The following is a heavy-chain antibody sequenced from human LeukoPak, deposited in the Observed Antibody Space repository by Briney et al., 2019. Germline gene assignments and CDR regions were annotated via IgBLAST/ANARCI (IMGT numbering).Heavy chain of an antibody. V-gene: IGHV3-21*04. CDR3: AKAGDSSGWYVRWFDP. Sequence: GGSLTLFCAASGLTFRSYSMNWLRQAPGKGLDWVSSISRSSSYIYYADSVKGRFTISRDNPKNTLYLQMNSLRAEDTAVYYCAKAGDSSGWYVRWFDPWGQGTLVTVSS. J-gene: IGHJ5*02. CDR2: ISRSSSYI. D-gene: IGHD6-19*01. CDR1: GLTFRSYS.